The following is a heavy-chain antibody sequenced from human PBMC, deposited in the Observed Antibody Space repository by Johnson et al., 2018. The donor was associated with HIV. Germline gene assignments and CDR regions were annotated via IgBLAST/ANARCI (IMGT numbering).Heavy chain of an antibody. D-gene: IGHD6-13*01. CDR1: GFTFSSYW. Sequence: VQLVESGGGVVQPGRSLRLSCAASGFTFSSYWMHWVRQAPGKGLVWVSRINSDGSSTYYADSVKGRFTISRDNSKNTLYLQMNSLRAEDTAVYYCAKDHWVVGSWQAFDIWGQGTMVTVSS. J-gene: IGHJ3*02. V-gene: IGHV3-74*01. CDR2: INSDGSST. CDR3: AKDHWVVGSWQAFDI.